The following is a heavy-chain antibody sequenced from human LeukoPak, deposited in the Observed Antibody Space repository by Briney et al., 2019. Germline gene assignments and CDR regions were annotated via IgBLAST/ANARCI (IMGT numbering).Heavy chain of an antibody. V-gene: IGHV1-69*13. J-gene: IGHJ6*02. CDR1: GGTFSSYA. CDR2: IIPIFGTA. D-gene: IGHD5-12*01. CDR3: ARDGGYLPLYGMDV. Sequence: SVKVSFKASGGTFSSYAISWVRQAPGQGLEWMGGIIPIFGTANYAQKFQGRVTITADESTSTAYMELSSLRSEDTAVYYCARDGGYLPLYGMDVWGQGTTVTVSS.